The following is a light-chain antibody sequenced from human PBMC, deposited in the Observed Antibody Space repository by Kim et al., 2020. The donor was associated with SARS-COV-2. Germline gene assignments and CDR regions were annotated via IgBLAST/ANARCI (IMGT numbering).Light chain of an antibody. Sequence: SPREGATLSSRAMQSVSSIYLAWYQQKPGQAPRLLIYGASSRATGIPDRFSGSGSGTDFTLTISRLEPEDFAVYYCQQYGSSPRYTFGQGTKLEI. CDR2: GAS. J-gene: IGKJ2*01. CDR1: QSVSSIY. CDR3: QQYGSSPRYT. V-gene: IGKV3-20*01.